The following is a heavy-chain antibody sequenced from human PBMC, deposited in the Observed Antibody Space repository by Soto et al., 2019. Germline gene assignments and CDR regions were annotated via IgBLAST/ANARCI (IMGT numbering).Heavy chain of an antibody. Sequence: ASVKVSCKASGYTFTGYYMHWVRQAPGQGLEWMGWINPNSGGTNYAQKFQGWVTMTRDTSISTAYMELSRLRSDDTAVYYCARGGFWSGYYTGYYYYYMDVWGKGTTVTVSS. CDR3: ARGGFWSGYYTGYYYYYMDV. CDR1: GYTFTGYY. V-gene: IGHV1-2*04. D-gene: IGHD3-3*01. CDR2: INPNSGGT. J-gene: IGHJ6*03.